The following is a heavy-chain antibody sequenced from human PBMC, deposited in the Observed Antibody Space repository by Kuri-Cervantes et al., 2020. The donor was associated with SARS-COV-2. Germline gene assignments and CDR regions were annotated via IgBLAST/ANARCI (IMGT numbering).Heavy chain of an antibody. Sequence: SVKVSCKASGGTFSSYAISWVRQAPGQGLEWMGGIIPIFGTANYAQKFQGRVTITTDESTSTAYMKLSSLRSEDTAVYYCARKSIAARPSPYYYYYMDVWGKGTTVTVSS. CDR1: GGTFSSYA. CDR2: IIPIFGTA. J-gene: IGHJ6*03. CDR3: ARKSIAARPSPYYYYYMDV. V-gene: IGHV1-69*05. D-gene: IGHD6-6*01.